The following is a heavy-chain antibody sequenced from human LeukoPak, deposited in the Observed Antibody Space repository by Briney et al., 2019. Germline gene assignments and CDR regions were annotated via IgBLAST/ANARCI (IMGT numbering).Heavy chain of an antibody. CDR2: IYTSGST. CDR3: ARGGGYCSSTSCYNAFDI. J-gene: IGHJ3*02. D-gene: IGHD2-2*02. V-gene: IGHV4-4*07. Sequence: SETLSLTCTVSGGSISSYYWSWIRQPAGKGLEWIGRIYTSGSTNYNPSLKSRVTMSVDTSKNQFSLKLSSVTAADTAVYYCARGGGYCSSTSCYNAFDIWGQGTMVTVSP. CDR1: GGSISSYY.